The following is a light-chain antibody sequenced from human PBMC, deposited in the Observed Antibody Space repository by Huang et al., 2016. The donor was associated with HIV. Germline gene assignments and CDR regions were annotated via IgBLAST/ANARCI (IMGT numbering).Light chain of an antibody. V-gene: IGKV4-1*01. CDR1: QSVLYSSNNKYY. CDR2: WAS. Sequence: DIVMTQSPDSLAVSLGERATINCKSSQSVLYSSNNKYYLAWYQQKPGQPPKLLIYWASTRESGVPDRFNGSGSGTDFTLTISGLQAEDVAVYYCQQYNTSPCTFGQGTKLEIK. CDR3: QQYNTSPCT. J-gene: IGKJ2*02.